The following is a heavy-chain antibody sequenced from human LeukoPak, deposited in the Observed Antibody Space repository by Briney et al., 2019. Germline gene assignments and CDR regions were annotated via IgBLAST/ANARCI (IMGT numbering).Heavy chain of an antibody. CDR2: IRSKANSYAT. J-gene: IGHJ4*02. CDR1: GFTFSGSA. V-gene: IGHV3-73*01. D-gene: IGHD2-15*01. Sequence: GGSLRLSCAASGFTFSGSAMHWVRQASGKGREWVGRIRSKANSYATAYAASVKGRFTISRDDSKNTAYLQMNSLKTEDTAVYYCTVPRYCSGGSCYFPDYWGQGTLVTVSS. CDR3: TVPRYCSGGSCYFPDY.